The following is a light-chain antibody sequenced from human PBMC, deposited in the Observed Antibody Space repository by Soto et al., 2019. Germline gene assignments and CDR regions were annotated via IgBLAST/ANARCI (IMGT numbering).Light chain of an antibody. CDR2: SAS. J-gene: IGKJ4*01. V-gene: IGKV1-39*01. CDR3: QQSYSTPLT. Sequence: DIQMTQSPSSLSASVGDRVTITCRASQSISSYLNWYQLKPGKAPKLLIYSASSLQSDVPSRFSGSGSGTDFTLTISSLQPEDFATYYCQQSYSTPLTFXGGTKVDIK. CDR1: QSISSY.